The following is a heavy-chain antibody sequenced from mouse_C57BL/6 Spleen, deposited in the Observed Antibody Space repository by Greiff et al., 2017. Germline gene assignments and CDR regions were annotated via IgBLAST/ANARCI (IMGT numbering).Heavy chain of an antibody. CDR1: GFSLSTSGMG. D-gene: IGHD1-1*01. CDR2: IYWDDDK. CDR3: ARARYYGSSYWYFDV. Sequence: QVTLKESGPGILQSSQTLSLTCSFSGFSLSTSGMGVSWIRQPSGKGLEWLAHIYWDDDKRYNPSLKSRLTISKDTSRNQVFLKITSVDTADTATYYCARARYYGSSYWYFDVWGTGTTVTVSS. V-gene: IGHV8-12*01. J-gene: IGHJ1*03.